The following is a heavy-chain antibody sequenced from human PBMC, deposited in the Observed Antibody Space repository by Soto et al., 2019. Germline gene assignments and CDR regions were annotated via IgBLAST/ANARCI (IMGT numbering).Heavy chain of an antibody. Sequence: EVQLLESGGGLVQPGGSLRLSCAASGFTFNNYAMTWVRQAPGKGLEWVSAISGGGDTTSYADSVKGRFTVSRDGSKNTLYLHMSSLRAEDTALYSCAKGRGGSGSLTPRVDFWGQGTLVTVSS. D-gene: IGHD3-10*01. CDR1: GFTFNNYA. CDR3: AKGRGGSGSLTPRVDF. V-gene: IGHV3-23*01. J-gene: IGHJ4*02. CDR2: ISGGGDTT.